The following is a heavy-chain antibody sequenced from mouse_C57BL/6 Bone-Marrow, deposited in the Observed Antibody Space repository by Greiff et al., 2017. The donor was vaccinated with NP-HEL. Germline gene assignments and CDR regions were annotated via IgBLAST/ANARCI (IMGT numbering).Heavy chain of an antibody. D-gene: IGHD1-2*01. Sequence: VQLQQSGAELARPGASVKLSCKASGYTFTSYGISWVKQRTGQGLEWIGEIYPRSGNTYYNEKFKGKATLTTDKSSSTAYMELRRLTSEDTAVYFCSREDTTAVRAYWGQGTMVTVSA. V-gene: IGHV1-81*01. J-gene: IGHJ3*01. CDR2: IYPRSGNT. CDR3: SREDTTAVRAY. CDR1: GYTFTSYG.